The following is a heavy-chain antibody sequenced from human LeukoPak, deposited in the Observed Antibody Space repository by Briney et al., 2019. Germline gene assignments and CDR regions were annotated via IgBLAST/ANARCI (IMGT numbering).Heavy chain of an antibody. Sequence: PGGSLRLSCAASGFTFSSYWMSWVRQAPGKGLEWVANMKYDGSEYYYVDSVKGRFTISRDNAKNSLYLQMNSLRAEDTAVYYCAGDIEAAGLFLDYWGQGTLVTVSS. CDR2: MKYDGSEY. CDR3: AGDIEAAGLFLDY. V-gene: IGHV3-7*01. J-gene: IGHJ4*02. CDR1: GFTFSSYW. D-gene: IGHD6-13*01.